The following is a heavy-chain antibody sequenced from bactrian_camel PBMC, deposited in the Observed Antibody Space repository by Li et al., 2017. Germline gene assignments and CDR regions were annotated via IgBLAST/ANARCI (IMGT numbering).Heavy chain of an antibody. Sequence: VQLVESGGGSAQAGGSLRLSCTASGYNYCSYNWSWHRQAPGKERGGVAAIAPATGTTFYSDSVKGRFTISHVNANNTLHLQMNSLKPEDTAMYYCAAAFRRCPATMNFRLYDYWGPGTQVTVS. CDR1: GYNYCSYN. V-gene: IGHV3S40*01. CDR2: IAPATGTT. D-gene: IGHD4*01. CDR3: AAAFRRCPATMNFRLYDY. J-gene: IGHJ4*01.